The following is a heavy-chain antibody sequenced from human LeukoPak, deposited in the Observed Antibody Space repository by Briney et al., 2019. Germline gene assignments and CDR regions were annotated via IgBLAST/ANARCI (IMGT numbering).Heavy chain of an antibody. CDR1: GFTFSSYA. J-gene: IGHJ5*02. D-gene: IGHD3-3*01. V-gene: IGHV3-23*01. Sequence: GGSLRLSCAASGFTFSSYAMMWVRQAPGKGLDWVSTISVSGGSPNYADSVKGRFTISRDNSKNTLFLQMNSLRAEDTALYYCAKGLRQYDFWSGYATWGQGTLVTVSS. CDR2: ISVSGGSP. CDR3: AKGLRQYDFWSGYAT.